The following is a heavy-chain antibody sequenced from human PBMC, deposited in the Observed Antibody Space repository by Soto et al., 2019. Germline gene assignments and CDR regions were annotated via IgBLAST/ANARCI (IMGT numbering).Heavy chain of an antibody. J-gene: IGHJ4*02. V-gene: IGHV3-23*01. Sequence: EVQLLESGGGLVQPGGSLRLSCAASGFTFSSYVMSWVRQATGKGLEWVSAISGSGGSTYYADSVKGRFTISRDNSKNTLYLQMNSLRAQDTAVYYCAKDPLVVAATNGDYWGQGTLVTVSS. CDR2: ISGSGGST. D-gene: IGHD2-15*01. CDR1: GFTFSSYV. CDR3: AKDPLVVAATNGDY.